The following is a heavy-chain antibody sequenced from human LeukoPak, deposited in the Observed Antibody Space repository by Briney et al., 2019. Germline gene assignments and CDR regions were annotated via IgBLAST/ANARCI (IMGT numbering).Heavy chain of an antibody. Sequence: GGSLRLSCAASGFTFSSYWMHWVRQAPGKGLVWVSRINSDGRSTNYADSLKSRFTISRANPQNTLHRQMKSPIAEDHDVYYCAKDRRHSDGSGYYSHDGLDIWGQGRMVSVSS. CDR1: GFTFSSYW. J-gene: IGHJ3*02. V-gene: IGHV3-74*01. CDR3: AKDRRHSDGSGYYSHDGLDI. D-gene: IGHD3-22*01. CDR2: INSDGRST.